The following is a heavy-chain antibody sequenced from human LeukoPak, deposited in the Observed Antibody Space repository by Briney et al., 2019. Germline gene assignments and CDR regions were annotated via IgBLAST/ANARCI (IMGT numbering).Heavy chain of an antibody. V-gene: IGHV1-2*02. CDR3: ARDPLDYGDHYYMDV. CDR2: INPNSGGT. Sequence: GASVKVSCKASGYTFTGYYMHWVRQAPGQGLEWMGWINPNSGGTNYAQKFQGRVTMTRDTSISTAYMELSRLRSDDTAVYYCARDPLDYGDHYYMDVWGKGTTVTISS. CDR1: GYTFTGYY. J-gene: IGHJ6*03. D-gene: IGHD4-17*01.